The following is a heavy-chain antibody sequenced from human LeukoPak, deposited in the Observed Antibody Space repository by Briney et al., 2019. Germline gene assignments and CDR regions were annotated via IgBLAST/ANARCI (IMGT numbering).Heavy chain of an antibody. CDR1: GGTFSGYA. CDR2: IIPILGIA. Sequence: SVKVSCKASGGTFSGYAISWVRQAPGQGLEWMGRIIPILGIANYAQKFQGRVTITTDKSTSTAYMELSSLRSEDTAVYYCARDPPHDILTGYYNMMAYWGQGTLVTVSS. V-gene: IGHV1-69*04. J-gene: IGHJ4*02. D-gene: IGHD3-9*01. CDR3: ARDPPHDILTGYYNMMAY.